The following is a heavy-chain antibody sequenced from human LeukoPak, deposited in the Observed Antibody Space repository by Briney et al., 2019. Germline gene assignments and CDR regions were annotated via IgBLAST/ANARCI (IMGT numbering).Heavy chain of an antibody. V-gene: IGHV3-30*03. CDR1: GFTFSSYS. Sequence: GRSLRLSCAASGFTFSSYSMHWVRQAPGKGPEWVAVISYGGSSNYYADSVRGRFTISRDNSRNTLYLQMNTLRAEDTAVYYCAIGSRTKGSFYYDGLDVWGQGTTVTVSS. D-gene: IGHD1-7*01. J-gene: IGHJ6*02. CDR3: AIGSRTKGSFYYDGLDV. CDR2: ISYGGSSN.